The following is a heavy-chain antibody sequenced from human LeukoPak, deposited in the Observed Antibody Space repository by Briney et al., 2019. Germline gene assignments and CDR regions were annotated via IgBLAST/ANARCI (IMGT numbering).Heavy chain of an antibody. Sequence: GRSLRLSCAASGFTFSSYGMHWVRQAPGKGLEWVAVIWYDGSNKYYADSVKGLFTISRDNSKNTLYLQMNSLRAEDTAVYYCARGPYCGGDCPTRPEYFQHWGQGTLVSVSS. J-gene: IGHJ1*01. V-gene: IGHV3-33*01. CDR2: IWYDGSNK. CDR1: GFTFSSYG. CDR3: ARGPYCGGDCPTRPEYFQH. D-gene: IGHD2-21*02.